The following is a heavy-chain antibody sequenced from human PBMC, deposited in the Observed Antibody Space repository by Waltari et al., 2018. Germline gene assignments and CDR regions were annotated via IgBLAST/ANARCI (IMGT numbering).Heavy chain of an antibody. J-gene: IGHJ3*02. CDR3: AKPRSGSGAFDI. D-gene: IGHD3-10*01. CDR2: ISGRGDIT. CDR1: GFTFNTYA. Sequence: EVQVVDSGGGLVQPGGSLRLSCAASGFTFNTYAMSWVRQAPGKGLEWVSSISGRGDITYYADSVKGRFTISRDKSKNTLYLQMNSLRAEDTAMYYCAKPRSGSGAFDIWGQGTMVTVSS. V-gene: IGHV3-23*04.